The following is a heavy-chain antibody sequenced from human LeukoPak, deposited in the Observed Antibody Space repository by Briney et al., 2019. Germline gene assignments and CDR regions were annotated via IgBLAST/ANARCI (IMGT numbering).Heavy chain of an antibody. CDR2: ISTDGSST. V-gene: IGHV3-74*01. J-gene: IGHJ4*02. Sequence: GGSLRLSCAASGFTFSDYWMHWVRQAPGKGLVWVSHISTDGSSTTYADSVRGRFIISRDNARNTLYLQMNSLRVGDTAVYYCATSPIFSNDWGQGTLVTVSS. CDR1: GFTFSDYW. D-gene: IGHD3-3*01. CDR3: ATSPIFSND.